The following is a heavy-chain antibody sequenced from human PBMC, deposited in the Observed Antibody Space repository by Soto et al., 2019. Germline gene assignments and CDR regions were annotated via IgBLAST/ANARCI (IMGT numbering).Heavy chain of an antibody. CDR1: GFTFSSYA. CDR3: AKASGAQQLVPYYFDY. V-gene: IGHV3-23*04. D-gene: IGHD6-6*01. CDR2: ISGSGGST. J-gene: IGHJ4*02. Sequence: EVQLVESGGKLVQPGGSLSLSCAASGFTFSSYAMSWVRQAPGKGLEWVSAISGSGGSTYYADSVKGRFTISRDNSKNTLYLQMNSLRAEDTAVYYCAKASGAQQLVPYYFDYWGQGTLVTVSS.